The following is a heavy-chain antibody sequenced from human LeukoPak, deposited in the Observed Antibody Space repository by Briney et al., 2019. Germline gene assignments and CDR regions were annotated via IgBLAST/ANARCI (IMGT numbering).Heavy chain of an antibody. D-gene: IGHD6-25*01. V-gene: IGHV4-39*07. J-gene: IGHJ4*02. Sequence: SETLSLTCTVSGVSISSSNSYWGWIRQPPGKGLEWIGEIYHSGSTNYNPSLKSRVTISVDKSKNQFSLKLSSVTAADTAVYYCARGGPPSPLFGGYSPYFDYWGQGTLVTVSS. CDR2: IYHSGST. CDR1: GVSISSSNSY. CDR3: ARGGPPSPLFGGYSPYFDY.